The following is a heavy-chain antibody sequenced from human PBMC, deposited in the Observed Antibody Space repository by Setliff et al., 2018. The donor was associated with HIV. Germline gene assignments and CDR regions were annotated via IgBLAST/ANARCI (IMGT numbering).Heavy chain of an antibody. CDR3: ARYAASGTGWFDP. CDR1: GYDFTAYA. Sequence: ASVKVSCKASGYDFTAYAISWVRQAPGQGLEWMGRIGVDNANIKFAQSFQGRVTMTTDTSTYTAYLELTSLRSDDTAVYYCARYAASGTGWFDPWGQGTQVTVSS. D-gene: IGHD2-8*02. V-gene: IGHV1-18*01. J-gene: IGHJ5*02. CDR2: IGVDNANI.